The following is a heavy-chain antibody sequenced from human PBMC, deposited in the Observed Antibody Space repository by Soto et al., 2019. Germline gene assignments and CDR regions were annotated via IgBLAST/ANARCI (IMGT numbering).Heavy chain of an antibody. J-gene: IGHJ4*02. CDR1: GFTFSNAW. V-gene: IGHV3-15*07. CDR2: IKSKTDGGTT. D-gene: IGHD3-22*01. Sequence: GGSLRLSCAASGFTFSNAWMNWVRQAPGKGLEWVGRIKSKTDGGTTDYAAPVKGRFTISRDDSKNTLYLQMNSLKTGDTAVYYCTAPYDSSGYYRTFDYWGQGTLVTVSS. CDR3: TAPYDSSGYYRTFDY.